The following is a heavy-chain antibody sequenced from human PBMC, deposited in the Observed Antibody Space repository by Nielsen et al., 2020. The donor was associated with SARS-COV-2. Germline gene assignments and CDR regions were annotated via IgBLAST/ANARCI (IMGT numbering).Heavy chain of an antibody. D-gene: IGHD1-26*01. CDR1: GYTFTSYG. J-gene: IGHJ5*02. CDR3: ARGEWELQGDWFDP. CDR2: MNPNSGNT. Sequence: ASVKVSCKASGYTFTSYGISWVRQAPGQGLEWMGWMNPNSGNTGYAQKFQGRVTMTRNTSISTAYMELSSLRSEDTAVYYCARGEWELQGDWFDPWGQRTLVTVSS. V-gene: IGHV1-8*02.